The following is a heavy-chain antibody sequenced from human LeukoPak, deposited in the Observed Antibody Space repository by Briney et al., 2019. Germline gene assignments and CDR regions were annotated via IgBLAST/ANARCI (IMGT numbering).Heavy chain of an antibody. Sequence: GESLKISCKASGYPFPTYWIAWVRQMPGKGLEWMGSIYPCESDTRYSPSCQGQVTISVDQSINTAYLQWSSLKASDTGMYYCAKRGTVSRYVFDSWGQGTLVTVSS. CDR2: IYPCESDT. V-gene: IGHV5-51*01. J-gene: IGHJ4*02. D-gene: IGHD6-13*01. CDR1: GYPFPTYW. CDR3: AKRGTVSRYVFDS.